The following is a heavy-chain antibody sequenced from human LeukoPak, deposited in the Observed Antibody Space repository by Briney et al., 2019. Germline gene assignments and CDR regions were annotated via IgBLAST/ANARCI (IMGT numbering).Heavy chain of an antibody. CDR1: GFTFGSYA. CDR3: ARAGVGGSGIMYYFDC. Sequence: PGGSLRLSCAASGFTFGSYAMHWVRQAPGKGLEWVAVISYDGSTKDYADSVKDRFTISRDNSKNTLHLQMSSLRVEDTAIYYCARAGVGGSGIMYYFDCWGQGTRVTVSS. D-gene: IGHD1-14*01. V-gene: IGHV3-30-3*01. CDR2: ISYDGSTK. J-gene: IGHJ4*02.